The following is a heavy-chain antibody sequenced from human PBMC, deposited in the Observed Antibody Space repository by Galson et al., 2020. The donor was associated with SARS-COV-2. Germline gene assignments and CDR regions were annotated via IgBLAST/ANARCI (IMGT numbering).Heavy chain of an antibody. CDR1: GFTFSSYQ. CDR2: ISTDGSHR. V-gene: IGHV3-30*18. CDR3: AKDGSYSSAFLDAFDI. D-gene: IGHD3-22*01. Sequence: GGSLRLSCAAFGFTFSSYQMNWVRQAPGKGLEWVAMISTDGSHRYYADSVKGRFTISRDNSMNTLSLQISSLRDEDTAVYYCAKDGSYSSAFLDAFDIWGQGTMVTVSS. J-gene: IGHJ3*02.